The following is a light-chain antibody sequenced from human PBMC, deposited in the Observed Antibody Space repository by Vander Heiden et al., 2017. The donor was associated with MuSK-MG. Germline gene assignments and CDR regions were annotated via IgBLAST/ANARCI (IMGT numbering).Light chain of an antibody. CDR1: QGISPW. Sequence: DIQMTQSPSTLSASVGARVTITCRASQGISPWLAWYQQKPGKAPKLLIYDVSNLESGVPSRFSGSGSGTEFTLTISSLQPDDFATYYCQQYVSYSAWTFGQGTKVESK. V-gene: IGKV1-5*01. J-gene: IGKJ1*01. CDR3: QQYVSYSAWT. CDR2: DVS.